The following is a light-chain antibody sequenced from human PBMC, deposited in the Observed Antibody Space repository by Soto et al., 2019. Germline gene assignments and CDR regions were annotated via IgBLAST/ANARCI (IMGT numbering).Light chain of an antibody. CDR2: AAS. Sequence: DIQMTQSPSSLSASVGDRVTITCRASQSISSYLNWYQQKPGKAPKLLIYAASSLQSGVASRFSGSGSGTDFTLTISSLQPEEFATYYFQQSYSTPYTFGQGTKLEIK. V-gene: IGKV1-39*01. J-gene: IGKJ2*01. CDR1: QSISSY. CDR3: QQSYSTPYT.